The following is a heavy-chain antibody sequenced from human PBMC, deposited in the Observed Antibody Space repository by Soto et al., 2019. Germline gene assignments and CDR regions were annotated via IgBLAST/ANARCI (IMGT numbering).Heavy chain of an antibody. V-gene: IGHV3-23*01. CDR2: ISGSGGST. Sequence: QPGGSLGLSCAASGFTFSSYAMSWVRQAPGKGLEWVSAISGSGGSTYYADSVKGRFTISRDNSKNTLDLQMNSLRAEDTAVYYCAKPNLYCSSTSCYDYWGQGTLVTVSS. CDR1: GFTFSSYA. J-gene: IGHJ4*02. CDR3: AKPNLYCSSTSCYDY. D-gene: IGHD2-2*01.